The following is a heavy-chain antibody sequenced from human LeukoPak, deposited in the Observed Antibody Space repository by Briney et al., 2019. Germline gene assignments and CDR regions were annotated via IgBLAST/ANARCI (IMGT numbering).Heavy chain of an antibody. D-gene: IGHD2-2*01. Sequence: ASVKVSCKGSGGTFSSYAISWVRQAPGQGLEWMGGIIPIFGTANYAQKFQGRVTITADESTSTAYMELSSLRSEDTAVYYCARGDCSSTSCYYFDYWGQGTLVTVSS. J-gene: IGHJ4*02. CDR1: GGTFSSYA. V-gene: IGHV1-69*13. CDR2: IIPIFGTA. CDR3: ARGDCSSTSCYYFDY.